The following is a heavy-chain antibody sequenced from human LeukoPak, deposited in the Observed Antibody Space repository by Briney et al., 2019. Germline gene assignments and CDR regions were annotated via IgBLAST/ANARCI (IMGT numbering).Heavy chain of an antibody. CDR3: ARPPRRYSSSYFDY. CDR2: INPNSGGT. CDR1: GGTFSSYA. J-gene: IGHJ4*02. D-gene: IGHD6-6*01. V-gene: IGHV1-2*02. Sequence: GASVKVSCKASGGTFSSYAISWVRQAPGQGLEWMGWINPNSGGTNYAQKFQGRVTMTRDTSISTAYMELSRLRSDDMAVYYCARPPRRYSSSYFDYWGQGTLVTVSS.